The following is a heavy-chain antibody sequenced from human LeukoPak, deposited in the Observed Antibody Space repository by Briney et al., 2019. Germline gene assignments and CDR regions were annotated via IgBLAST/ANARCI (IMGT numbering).Heavy chain of an antibody. Sequence: GGSLRLSCAASGFTFSSYGMHWVRQAPGKGLEWVAVISYDGSNKYYADSVKCRFTISRDNSKNTLYLQMNSLRAEDTAVYYCAKNYLPDYYGSGSYYNAAMDVWGQGTTVTVSS. CDR2: ISYDGSNK. V-gene: IGHV3-30*18. J-gene: IGHJ6*02. CDR3: AKNYLPDYYGSGSYYNAAMDV. D-gene: IGHD3-10*01. CDR1: GFTFSSYG.